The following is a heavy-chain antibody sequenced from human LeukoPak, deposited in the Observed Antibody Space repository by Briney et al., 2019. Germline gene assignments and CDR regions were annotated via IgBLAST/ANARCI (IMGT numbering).Heavy chain of an antibody. V-gene: IGHV3-21*01. D-gene: IGHD6-6*01. CDR2: ISSSSYI. CDR1: GFTFSSYS. CDR3: ARDLRAYSSSSRFDY. Sequence: GGSLRLSCAASGFTFSSYSMNWVRQAPGKGLEWVSSISSSSYIYYADSVKGRFTIYRDNAKNSLYLQMNSLRAEDTAVYYCARDLRAYSSSSRFDYWGQGTLVTVSS. J-gene: IGHJ4*02.